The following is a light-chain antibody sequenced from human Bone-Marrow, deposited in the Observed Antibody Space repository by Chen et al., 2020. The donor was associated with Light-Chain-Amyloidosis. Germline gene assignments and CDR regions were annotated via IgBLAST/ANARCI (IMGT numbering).Light chain of an antibody. Sequence: QSAVTQPASVSGSPGQSITISCTGTSSDVGSSEFVSWYQQHPGKAPQLIIFDVSNRPSGVSCRFSGSKSGNTASLFISGLQAEDEADYYCCSQTTSSTLKVFGGGTKLTVL. CDR2: DVS. CDR3: CSQTTSSTLKV. CDR1: SSDVGSSEF. V-gene: IGLV2-14*03. J-gene: IGLJ2*01.